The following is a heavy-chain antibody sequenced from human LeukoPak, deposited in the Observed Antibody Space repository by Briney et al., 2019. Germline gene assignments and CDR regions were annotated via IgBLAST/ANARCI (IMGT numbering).Heavy chain of an antibody. CDR2: ISDSGGSS. CDR1: GFTFSNYG. CDR3: ARDEGWIQLFF. V-gene: IGHV3-23*01. D-gene: IGHD5-18*01. Sequence: GGSLRLSCAASGFTFSNYGMSWVRQAPGKGLEWVSGISDSGGSSYYADSVKGRFTISRDNSENMVYLQMNSLRAEDTAMYYCARDEGWIQLFFRGQGTLVTVSS. J-gene: IGHJ4*02.